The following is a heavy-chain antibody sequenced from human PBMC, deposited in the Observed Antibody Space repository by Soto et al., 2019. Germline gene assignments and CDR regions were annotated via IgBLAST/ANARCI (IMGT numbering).Heavy chain of an antibody. D-gene: IGHD2-8*01. CDR1: GGSFFSYA. V-gene: IGHV3-23*01. CDR2: ISGSGGHT. CDR3: AKIEMGWFAH. Sequence: PGGSLRLSWTGSGGSFFSYAMSWGRQAPGKGREWVSTISGSGGHTYYADSVKGRFGVSRDNDKNTVYLHMSSLTGQDTAVYFCAKIEMGWFAHWGQGTQVTVSS. J-gene: IGHJ5*02.